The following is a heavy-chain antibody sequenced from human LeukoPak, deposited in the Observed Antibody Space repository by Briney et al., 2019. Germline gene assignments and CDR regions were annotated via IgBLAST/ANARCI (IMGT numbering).Heavy chain of an antibody. CDR3: ARDRKYSSSSEDFDL. CDR1: GGSISSSNW. CDR2: IYHSGST. V-gene: IGHV4-4*02. D-gene: IGHD6-6*01. Sequence: SETLSLTCAVSGGSISSSNWWSWVRQPPGKGLEWIGEIYHSGSTNYNPSLKSRVTISVDKSKNQFSLKLSSVTAADTAVYYCARDRKYSSSSEDFDLWGRGTLVTVSS. J-gene: IGHJ2*01.